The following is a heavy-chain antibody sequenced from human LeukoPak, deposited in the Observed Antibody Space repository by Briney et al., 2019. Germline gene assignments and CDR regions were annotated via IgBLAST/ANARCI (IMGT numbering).Heavy chain of an antibody. CDR2: MYYSGAI. D-gene: IGHD2-15*01. Sequence: SETLSLTCTVSGGSISDYYWSWIRQPPGKGLEWIGYMYYSGAINYNPSLRSRVTISLDTSKNRVSLKLSSVTAADTAVYSCARHHRTKYCSGGSCYSGWFDPWGQGTLVTVSS. J-gene: IGHJ5*02. CDR3: ARHHRTKYCSGGSCYSGWFDP. CDR1: GGSISDYY. V-gene: IGHV4-59*08.